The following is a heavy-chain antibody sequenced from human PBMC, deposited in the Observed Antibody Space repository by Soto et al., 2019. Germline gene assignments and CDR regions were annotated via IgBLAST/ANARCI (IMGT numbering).Heavy chain of an antibody. J-gene: IGHJ4*02. CDR1: GYTFPSYY. CDR2: INPNSGGT. D-gene: IGHD1-26*01. CDR3: ARDRYSGDFDY. V-gene: IGHV1-2*04. Sequence: ASVKVSCKASGYTFPSYYMHWVRQAPGQGLEWMGWINPNSGGTNYAQKFQGWVTMTRDTSISTAYMELSRLRSDDTAVYYCARDRYSGDFDYWGQGTLVTVSS.